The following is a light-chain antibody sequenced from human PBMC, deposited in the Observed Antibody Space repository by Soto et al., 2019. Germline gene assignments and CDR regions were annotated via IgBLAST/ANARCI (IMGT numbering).Light chain of an antibody. V-gene: IGKV1-39*01. J-gene: IGKJ3*01. CDR2: AAS. Sequence: DLQMTQSPSSLSASVGDRVTITCRASQSISSYLNWYQQKPGKAPKLLIYAASILQSGVPSRFSGSGSGTDFTLTISSLQPEDFATYYCQQSYSTPFTFGPGTKVDIK. CDR1: QSISSY. CDR3: QQSYSTPFT.